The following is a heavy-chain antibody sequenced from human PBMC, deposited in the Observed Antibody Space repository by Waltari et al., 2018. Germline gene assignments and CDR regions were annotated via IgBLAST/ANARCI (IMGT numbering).Heavy chain of an antibody. D-gene: IGHD2-2*01. CDR1: GVSIRDYS. V-gene: IGHV3-72*01. CDR3: SRVVPAAIAKYYGMDV. J-gene: IGHJ6*02. CDR2: TRNRANSYVA. Sequence: EVQVVESGGALVQPGGSLRLSCAVSGVSIRDYSMYWVRQAPGKGLEWICRTRNRANSYVAQYAASVKGRFTISRDDSENSVYLQMDSLTTEDTAVYYCSRVVPAAIAKYYGMDVWGQGTTVTVSS.